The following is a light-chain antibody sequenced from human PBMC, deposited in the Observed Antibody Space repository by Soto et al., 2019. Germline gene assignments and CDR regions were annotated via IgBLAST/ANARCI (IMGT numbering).Light chain of an antibody. CDR1: SSDVGGYNY. J-gene: IGLJ1*01. CDR2: EVN. Sequence: QAMLTESPSSSGSPGQSVAISCTGTSSDVGGYNYVSWYQQHPGKAPKLMIYEVNKRPSGVPDRFSGSKSGNTASLTVSGLQAEDEADYYCSSYAGSSNVFGTGTKVTAL. CDR3: SSYAGSSNV. V-gene: IGLV2-8*01.